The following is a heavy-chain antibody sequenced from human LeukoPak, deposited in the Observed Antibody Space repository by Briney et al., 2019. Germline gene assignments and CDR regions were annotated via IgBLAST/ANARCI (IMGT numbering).Heavy chain of an antibody. J-gene: IGHJ4*02. CDR2: IYYSGST. V-gene: IGHV4-59*11. D-gene: IGHD3-9*01. CDR3: ARGAYDILTGYYSAFDY. Sequence: AETLSLTCTVSGRSISRHYRSWIRQPPGKGLEWIGYIYYSGSTNYNPSLKSRVTISVDTSKNQFSLKLSSVTAADTAVYYCARGAYDILTGYYSAFDYWGQGTLVTVSS. CDR1: GRSISRHY.